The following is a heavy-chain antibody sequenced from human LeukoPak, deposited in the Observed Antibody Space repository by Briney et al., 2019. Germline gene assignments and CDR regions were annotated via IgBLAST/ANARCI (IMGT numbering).Heavy chain of an antibody. D-gene: IGHD5-18*01. J-gene: IGHJ6*03. Sequence: GASVKVSCKVSGYTLTELSMHWVRQAPGKGLEWMGWINPNSGVTDYAQNFQGRVTMTRDTSISTAYMELSRLRSDDTAVYYCARDRIQLWLSYYYYYMDVWGKGTTVTISS. CDR2: INPNSGVT. CDR1: GYTLTELS. CDR3: ARDRIQLWLSYYYYYMDV. V-gene: IGHV1-2*02.